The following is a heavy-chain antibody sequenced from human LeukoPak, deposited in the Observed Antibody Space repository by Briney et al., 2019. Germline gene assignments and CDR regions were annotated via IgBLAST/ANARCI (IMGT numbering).Heavy chain of an antibody. Sequence: PSETLSLTCTVSGGSISRYHWSWIRRPPEKGLEWIGYIWYSGTTNYNPSLKSRVTMSVDTSKNHFSLRLSSVTAADTAIYYCVRTISDGSGDYWGQGILVTVSA. CDR2: IWYSGTT. D-gene: IGHD3-10*01. CDR3: VRTISDGSGDY. J-gene: IGHJ4*02. V-gene: IGHV4-59*01. CDR1: GGSISRYH.